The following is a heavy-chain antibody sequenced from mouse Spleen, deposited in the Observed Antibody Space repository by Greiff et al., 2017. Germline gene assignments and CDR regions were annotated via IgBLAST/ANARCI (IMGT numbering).Heavy chain of an antibody. Sequence: EVKLVESEGGLVQPGSSMKLSCTASGFTFSDYYMAWVRQVPEKGLEWVANINYDGSSTYYLDSLKSRFIISRDNAKNILYLQMSSLKSEDTATYYCARVLRGRYFDYWGQGTTLTVSS. V-gene: IGHV5-16*01. J-gene: IGHJ2*01. CDR1: GFTFSDYY. CDR2: INYDGSST. D-gene: IGHD1-1*01. CDR3: ARVLRGRYFDY.